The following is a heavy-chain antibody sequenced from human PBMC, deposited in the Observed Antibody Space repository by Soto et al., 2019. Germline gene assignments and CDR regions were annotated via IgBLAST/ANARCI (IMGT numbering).Heavy chain of an antibody. J-gene: IGHJ6*04. CDR3: VRDNYYRMDV. CDR2: INSDGST. CDR1: GSSFSTTW. Sequence: EVQLVETGGGLVQPGGSLRLSCAASGSSFSTTWMHWVRQVPGKGPVWVSRINSDGSTTYADSVKGRFTISRDNGQNTLYLQMTSLRVEDTAVYYCVRDNYYRMDVWGRGTTVTVSS. V-gene: IGHV3-74*01.